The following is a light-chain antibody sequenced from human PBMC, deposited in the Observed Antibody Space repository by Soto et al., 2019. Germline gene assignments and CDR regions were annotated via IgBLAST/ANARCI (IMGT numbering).Light chain of an antibody. Sequence: QSALTQPRSVSGSPGQSVTISCTGTSSDVGGYNYVSWYQQHPGKAPKVIIYDVSKRPSGVPDRFSGSKSGNTASLTISGLQPADEADYYCCSYAGSDTLVFGGGTKVTVL. V-gene: IGLV2-11*01. CDR2: DVS. CDR3: CSYAGSDTLV. J-gene: IGLJ2*01. CDR1: SSDVGGYNY.